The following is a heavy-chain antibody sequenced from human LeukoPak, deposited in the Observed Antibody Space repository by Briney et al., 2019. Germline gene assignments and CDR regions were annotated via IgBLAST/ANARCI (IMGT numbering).Heavy chain of an antibody. J-gene: IGHJ4*02. CDR1: GFTFSSYA. V-gene: IGHV3-23*01. Sequence: GGSLRLSCAASGFTFSSYAMSWVRQAPGKGLEWVSAISGSGGSTYYADSVKGRFTISRDNSKNTLYLQMNSLRAEDAAVYYCAKATVLRYFDWLPQAGYFDYWGQGTLVTVSS. CDR2: ISGSGGST. CDR3: AKATVLRYFDWLPQAGYFDY. D-gene: IGHD3-9*01.